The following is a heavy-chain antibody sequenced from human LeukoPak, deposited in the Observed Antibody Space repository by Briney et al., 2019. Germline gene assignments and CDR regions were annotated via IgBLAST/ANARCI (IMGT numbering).Heavy chain of an antibody. Sequence: HPGGSLRLSCAASGFTFSNYWMSWVRQAPGKGLEWVANIGQDGPEKYYVDSVKGRFTISRDNAKNSLYLQMNRLRAEDTALYYRARLLVYASGAEAFDYWGQGTLVTVSS. D-gene: IGHD3-10*01. V-gene: IGHV3-7*01. J-gene: IGHJ4*02. CDR2: IGQDGPEK. CDR1: GFTFSNYW. CDR3: ARLLVYASGAEAFDY.